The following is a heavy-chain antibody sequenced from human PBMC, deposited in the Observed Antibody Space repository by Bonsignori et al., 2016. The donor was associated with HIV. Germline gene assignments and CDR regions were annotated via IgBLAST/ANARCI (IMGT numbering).Heavy chain of an antibody. Sequence: VRQAPGKGLEWVSLIYSSGHTYYADSVKGRFTISRDNSKNTVFLQMNSLRAEDTALYYCARTNHYAYRDAFDVWGQGTMVTVSS. V-gene: IGHV3-53*01. CDR3: ARTNHYAYRDAFDV. D-gene: IGHD1-26*01. CDR2: IYSSGHT. J-gene: IGHJ3*01.